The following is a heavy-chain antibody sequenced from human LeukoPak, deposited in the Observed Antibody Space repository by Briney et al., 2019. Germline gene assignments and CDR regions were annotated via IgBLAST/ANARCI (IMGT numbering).Heavy chain of an antibody. D-gene: IGHD4-23*01. CDR2: IASDGSST. CDR3: ARGRPHGNDY. CDR1: GFTFTTYW. Sequence: GGSLRLSCAASGFTFTTYWMHWVRQAPGKGLVWVSRIASDGSSTTYADSVKGRFSISRDNAKNTLYLQMNSLRVEDTAVYYCARGRPHGNDYWGQGTLVTVSS. J-gene: IGHJ4*02. V-gene: IGHV3-74*01.